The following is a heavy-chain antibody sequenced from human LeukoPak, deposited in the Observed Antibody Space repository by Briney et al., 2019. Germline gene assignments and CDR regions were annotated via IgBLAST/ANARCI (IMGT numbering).Heavy chain of an antibody. Sequence: NPSETLSLTCTVSGGSISSYYWSWIRQPPGKGLEWIGSIYYSGSTYYNPSLKSRVTISVDTSKNQFSLKLSSVTAADTAVYYCARAVAASRNFDYWGQGTLVTVSS. CDR1: GGSISSYY. CDR3: ARAVAASRNFDY. V-gene: IGHV4-59*05. D-gene: IGHD6-13*01. J-gene: IGHJ4*02. CDR2: IYYSGST.